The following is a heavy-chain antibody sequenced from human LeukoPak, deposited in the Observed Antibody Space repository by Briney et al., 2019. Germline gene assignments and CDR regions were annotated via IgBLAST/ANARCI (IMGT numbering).Heavy chain of an antibody. J-gene: IGHJ4*02. CDR2: ISGSGGGT. D-gene: IGHD2-2*01. Sequence: GGSLRLSCAASGFTFSSYAMSWVRQAPGKGLEWVSAISGSGGGTYYADSVKGRFTISRDNSKNTLYLQMNSLRAEDTAVYYCAKIIGPYCSSTSCYYSFDYWGQGTLVTVSS. CDR1: GFTFSSYA. CDR3: AKIIGPYCSSTSCYYSFDY. V-gene: IGHV3-23*01.